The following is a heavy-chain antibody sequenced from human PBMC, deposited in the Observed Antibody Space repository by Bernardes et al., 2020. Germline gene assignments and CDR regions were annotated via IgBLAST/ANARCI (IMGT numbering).Heavy chain of an antibody. CDR3: ARVPGITGTTSRWHNWFDP. D-gene: IGHD1-7*01. CDR2: TYYRSKWYN. J-gene: IGHJ5*02. Sequence: SQTLSLTCAISGDSVSSNSAAWNWIRQSPSRGLEWLGRTYYRSKWYNDYAVSVKSRITINPDTSKNQFSLQLNSVTPEDTAVYYCARVPGITGTTSRWHNWFDPWGQGTLVTVSS. V-gene: IGHV6-1*01. CDR1: GDSVSSNSAA.